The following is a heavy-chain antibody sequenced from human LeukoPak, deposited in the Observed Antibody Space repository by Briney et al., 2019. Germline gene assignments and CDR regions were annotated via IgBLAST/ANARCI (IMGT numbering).Heavy chain of an antibody. D-gene: IGHD2-15*01. J-gene: IGHJ4*02. CDR2: IYPGDSDT. CDR3: ARGGDIVVVAAATSFDY. CDR1: GYSFTSYW. V-gene: IGHV5-51*01. Sequence: GESLKISCKGSGYSFTSYWIGWVRQMPGKGLEWMGIIYPGDSDTRYSPSFQGQVTISADKSISTAYLQWSSLKASDTAMYYCARGGDIVVVAAATSFDYWGQGTLVTVSS.